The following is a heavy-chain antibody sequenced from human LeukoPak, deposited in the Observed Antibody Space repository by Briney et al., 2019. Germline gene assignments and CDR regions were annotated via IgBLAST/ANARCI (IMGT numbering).Heavy chain of an antibody. CDR3: ARSDRTDFYFDY. Sequence: ASVKVSCKASGYTFRSYSISWVRQAPGQGLEWMGWISGYNGNTNYAQKFQGRVTMTTDTSTSTVYMELRSLRSDDTAVYYCARSDRTDFYFDYWGQGTLVTVFS. V-gene: IGHV1-18*01. J-gene: IGHJ4*02. D-gene: IGHD1-14*01. CDR1: GYTFRSYS. CDR2: ISGYNGNT.